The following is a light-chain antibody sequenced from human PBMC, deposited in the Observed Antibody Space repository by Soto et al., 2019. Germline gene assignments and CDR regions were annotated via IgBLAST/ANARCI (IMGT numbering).Light chain of an antibody. CDR1: QSVSSTY. J-gene: IGKJ1*01. CDR2: GAS. V-gene: IGKV3-20*01. CDR3: QQYGSS. Sequence: EIVLTQSPGTLSLSPGERATLSCRASQSVSSTYLAWYQQKPGQAPRLLIYGASSRATGIPDRFSGSGSGTDFTLTISRLEPGDFAVYYCQQYGSSFGQGTKVEIK.